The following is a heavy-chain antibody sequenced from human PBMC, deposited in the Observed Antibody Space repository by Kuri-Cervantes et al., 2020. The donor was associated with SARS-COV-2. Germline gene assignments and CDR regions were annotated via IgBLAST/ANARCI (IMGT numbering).Heavy chain of an antibody. D-gene: IGHD2-2*01. CDR3: AKGDPFDIVVVPAATRDYYYYGMDV. CDR1: GFTFRSYG. V-gene: IGHV3-23*01. CDR2: ISGSGGST. Sequence: GVLKISCAASGFTFRSYGMHWVRQAPGKGLEWVSAISGSGGSTYYADSVKGWFTISRDNSKNTLYLQMNSLRAEDTAVYYCAKGDPFDIVVVPAATRDYYYYGMDVWGQGTTVTVSS. J-gene: IGHJ6*02.